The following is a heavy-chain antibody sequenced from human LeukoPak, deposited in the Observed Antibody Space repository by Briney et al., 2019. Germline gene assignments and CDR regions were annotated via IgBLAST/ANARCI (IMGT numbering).Heavy chain of an antibody. D-gene: IGHD5-24*01. CDR1: GYTFTGYY. CDR2: INPNSGGT. V-gene: IGHV1-2*04. J-gene: IGHJ4*02. CDR3: ARDGRDGYNSYFDY. Sequence: ASVTVSCKASGYTFTGYYMHWVRQAPGQGLEWLGWINPNSGGTNYAQKFQGWVTMTRDTSISTAYMELSRLRSDDTAVYYCARDGRDGYNSYFDYWGQGTLVTVSS.